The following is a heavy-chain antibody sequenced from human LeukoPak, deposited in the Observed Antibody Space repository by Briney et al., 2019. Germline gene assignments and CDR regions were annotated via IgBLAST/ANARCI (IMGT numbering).Heavy chain of an antibody. CDR2: ISYDGSNK. J-gene: IGHJ4*02. CDR1: GFIFSSYG. D-gene: IGHD3-16*01. CDR3: AIRSYPPFDY. Sequence: GGSLRLSCAASGFIFSSYGMHWVRQAPGKGLEWVAVISYDGSNKYYADSVKGRFTISRDNSKNTLYLQMNSLRAEDTAVYYCAIRSYPPFDYWGQGTLVTVSS. V-gene: IGHV3-30*03.